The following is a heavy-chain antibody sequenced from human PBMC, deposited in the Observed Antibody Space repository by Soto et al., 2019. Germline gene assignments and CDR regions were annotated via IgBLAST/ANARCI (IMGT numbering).Heavy chain of an antibody. CDR2: ISGSGDST. D-gene: IGHD3-10*01. CDR1: GFTFSSYA. Sequence: EVQLFESGGGLVQPGGSLRLSCAASGFTFSSYAMRWVRQAPGKGLEWVSAISGSGDSTYYADSVQGRFTISRDNSKNTRYLQMNSLRAEDTAVYYCERRGSGPFFDYWGQGTLVTVSS. CDR3: ERRGSGPFFDY. V-gene: IGHV3-23*01. J-gene: IGHJ4*02.